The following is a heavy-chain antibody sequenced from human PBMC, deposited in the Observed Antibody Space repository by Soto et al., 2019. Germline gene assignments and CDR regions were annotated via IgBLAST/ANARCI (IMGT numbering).Heavy chain of an antibody. D-gene: IGHD4-17*01. CDR3: AKSATVGSYYFDY. Sequence: EVQLLESGGGLVQPGGSLRLSCAASGFTFSSFAMSWVRQAPGKGLEWVSAITGSGGDTYYADSVKGRFTISRDNSKNTLYLQMNSLRAEDTAVYYCAKSATVGSYYFDYWGQGTLVTVSS. V-gene: IGHV3-23*01. J-gene: IGHJ4*02. CDR2: ITGSGGDT. CDR1: GFTFSSFA.